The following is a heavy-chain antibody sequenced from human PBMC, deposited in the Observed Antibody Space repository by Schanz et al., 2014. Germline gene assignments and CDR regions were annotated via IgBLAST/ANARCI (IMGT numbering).Heavy chain of an antibody. CDR3: ATDHLPGLYYFDY. D-gene: IGHD3-3*02. CDR1: GGSISSGGYS. V-gene: IGHV4-30-4*07. CDR2: IYTSGST. Sequence: QVQLQESGPGLVKPSQTLSLTCAVSGGSISSGGYSWSWIRQPPGKGLEWIGRIYTSGSTNYNPSLKSRVTMSLDTSKNQFSLKLSSVTAADTAVYYCATDHLPGLYYFDYWGKGTRVTVSS. J-gene: IGHJ4*02.